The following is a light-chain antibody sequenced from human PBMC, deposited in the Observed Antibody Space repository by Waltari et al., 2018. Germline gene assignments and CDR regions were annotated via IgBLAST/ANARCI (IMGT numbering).Light chain of an antibody. CDR2: AAS. CDR3: QQYHSYPYTT. J-gene: IGKJ2*01. Sequence: DIQMTQSPSSLSASIGDRVTITCRESQGISNYLAWFQQKPGKATKSLIYAASSLHRGVPSKFSGSGSGTDFTLTISNLQPEDFTTYYCQQYHSYPYTTFGQGTRLEIE. CDR1: QGISNY. V-gene: IGKV1-16*02.